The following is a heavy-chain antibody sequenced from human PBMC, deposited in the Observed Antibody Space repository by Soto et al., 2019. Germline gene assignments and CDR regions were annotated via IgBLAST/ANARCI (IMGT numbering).Heavy chain of an antibody. Sequence: QVQLVQSGAEVKKPGASVKVSCKASGYTFTSYYMHWVRQAPGQGLEWMGIINPSGGSTSYAQKFQGRVTMTRDTSTSTVYMELSSLRSEDTAVYYCARERIAARLNLYYCGMDVWGQGTTVTVSS. CDR3: ARERIAARLNLYYCGMDV. D-gene: IGHD6-6*01. J-gene: IGHJ6*02. CDR1: GYTFTSYY. CDR2: INPSGGST. V-gene: IGHV1-46*01.